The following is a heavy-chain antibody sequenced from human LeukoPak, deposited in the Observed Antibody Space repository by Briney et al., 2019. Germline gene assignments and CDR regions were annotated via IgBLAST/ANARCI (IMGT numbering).Heavy chain of an antibody. CDR1: GFSFTDYY. D-gene: IGHD2-21*01. V-gene: IGHV1-2*02. Sequence: ASVTVSCKTSGFSFTDYYMHWVRQAPGQGLEWMGWINLYNGDIKSAQKFQGKFVMTRDTSITTVYMEVPRLTSDDTAIYYCARADRLHGGPYLIGPWGQGTLVTVSS. J-gene: IGHJ5*02. CDR3: ARADRLHGGPYLIGP. CDR2: INLYNGDI.